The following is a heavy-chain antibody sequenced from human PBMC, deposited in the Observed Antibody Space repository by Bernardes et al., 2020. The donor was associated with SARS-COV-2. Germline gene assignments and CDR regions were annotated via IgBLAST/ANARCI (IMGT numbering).Heavy chain of an antibody. CDR3: AKGHVNRGGYPRA. Sequence: GGSLRLSCVASGFTFTSHAITWVRQAPGKGLEWVSTISGTGETIYFADSVKGRFTISRDNSKNTVYLQMNSLRAEDTAVYYCAKGHVNRGGYPRAWGRGTLVTVSS. D-gene: IGHD3-22*01. CDR1: GFTFTSHA. CDR2: ISGTGETI. J-gene: IGHJ5*02. V-gene: IGHV3-23*01.